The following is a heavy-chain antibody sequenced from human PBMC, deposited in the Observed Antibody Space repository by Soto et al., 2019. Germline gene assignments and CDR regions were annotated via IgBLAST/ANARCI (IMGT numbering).Heavy chain of an antibody. V-gene: IGHV4-30-2*01. CDR3: ARTNYYDSYYYGMDV. CDR1: GGCMSRGAYS. J-gene: IGHJ6*02. Sequence: QLQLQEFRSRRVKPSQTLSLTWPVSGGCMSRGAYSWSWFRQPPWKGREWIGYIYHSGSTYYNPSLKSRVTISVDRSKNQFSLKLSSVTAADTAVYYCARTNYYDSYYYGMDVWGQGTTVTVSS. D-gene: IGHD3-22*01. CDR2: IYHSGST.